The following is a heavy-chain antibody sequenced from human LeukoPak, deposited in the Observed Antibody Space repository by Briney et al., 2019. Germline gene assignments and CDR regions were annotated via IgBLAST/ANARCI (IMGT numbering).Heavy chain of an antibody. CDR2: IKQDGSEK. J-gene: IGHJ4*02. CDR3: AREDQPRGTFDY. D-gene: IGHD2-15*01. CDR1: GFTFSSYG. Sequence: GGSLRLSCVASGFTFSSYGMHWVRQAPGKGLEWVANIKQDGSEKYYVDSVKGRFTISRDNAKNSLYLQMNSLRAEDTALYYCAREDQPRGTFDYWGQGILVTVSS. V-gene: IGHV3-7*03.